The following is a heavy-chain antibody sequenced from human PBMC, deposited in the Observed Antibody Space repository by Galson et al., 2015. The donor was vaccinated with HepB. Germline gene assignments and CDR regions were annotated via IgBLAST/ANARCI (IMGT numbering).Heavy chain of an antibody. CDR1: GFTFEDYA. J-gene: IGHJ6*02. V-gene: IGHV3-9*01. CDR2: ISWNSDFT. Sequence: SLRLSCAASGFTFEDYAMHWVRQVPGQGLEWVSGISWNSDFTGYADSVRGRFTISRDNAKYSLYLQMNSMRAEDTALYYCAQDLTYYYGSGSYFVGMDVWGQGTTVTVSS. D-gene: IGHD3-10*01. CDR3: AQDLTYYYGSGSYFVGMDV.